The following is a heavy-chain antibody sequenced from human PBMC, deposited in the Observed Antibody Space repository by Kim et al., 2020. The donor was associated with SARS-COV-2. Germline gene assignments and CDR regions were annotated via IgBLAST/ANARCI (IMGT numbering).Heavy chain of an antibody. D-gene: IGHD3-16*01. CDR3: ARRGTRALSNLLDP. CDR1: GGSISSSSGYY. CDR2: LYYGGST. V-gene: IGHV4-39*01. Sequence: SETLSLTCTVSGGSISSSSGYYWGWLRQPPGKGLEWIGDLYYGGSTYYNPSLKSRVTISADTSKNQFSLNLSSVTAADTAVYYCARRGTRALSNLLDPWGQGPLITVSS. J-gene: IGHJ5*02.